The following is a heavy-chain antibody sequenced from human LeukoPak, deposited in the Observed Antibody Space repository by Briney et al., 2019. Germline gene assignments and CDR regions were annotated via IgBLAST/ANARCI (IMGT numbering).Heavy chain of an antibody. D-gene: IGHD3-10*01. CDR1: GFTFSGHW. Sequence: PGGSLRLSCAASGFTFSGHWMTYVRQAPGKGLEWVALISYNGNNKYYADSVKGRFTISRDNSKNTLYLQMNSLEPEDTAVYYCARADYYTSGTFRYYFDYWGQGTLVSVSS. J-gene: IGHJ4*02. V-gene: IGHV3-30-3*01. CDR2: ISYNGNNK. CDR3: ARADYYTSGTFRYYFDY.